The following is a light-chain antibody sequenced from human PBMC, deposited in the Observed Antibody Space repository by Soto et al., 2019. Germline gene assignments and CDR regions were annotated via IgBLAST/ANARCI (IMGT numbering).Light chain of an antibody. CDR1: QTVNNNY. J-gene: IGKJ5*01. Sequence: EVVLTQSPVTLSLSPGERATLSCRVSQTVNNNYVAWYQQKPGPAPRIRILRASNKATGIPDRFSGSGSGTEFILTISGLEPEYSGIYHCHQHCGSPEPSAQG. CDR3: HQHCGSPEP. V-gene: IGKV3-20*01. CDR2: RAS.